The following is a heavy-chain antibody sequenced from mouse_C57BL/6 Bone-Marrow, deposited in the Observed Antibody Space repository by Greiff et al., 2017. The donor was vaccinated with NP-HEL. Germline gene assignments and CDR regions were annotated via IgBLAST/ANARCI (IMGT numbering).Heavy chain of an antibody. V-gene: IGHV5-6*01. Sequence: EVKLVESGGDLVKPGGSLKLSCAASGFTFSSYGMSWVRQTPDKRLEWVATISSGGSYTYYPDSVKGRFTFSRDNAKNTLYLQMSSLKSEDTAMYYCASYDGYYPYYFDYWGQGTTLTVSS. CDR1: GFTFSSYG. D-gene: IGHD2-3*01. CDR3: ASYDGYYPYYFDY. CDR2: ISSGGSYT. J-gene: IGHJ2*01.